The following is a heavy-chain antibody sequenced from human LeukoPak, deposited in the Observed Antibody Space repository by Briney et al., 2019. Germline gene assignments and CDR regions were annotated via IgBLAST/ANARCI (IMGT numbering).Heavy chain of an antibody. J-gene: IGHJ4*02. CDR1: GFTFSGFG. CDR2: ILNDGSTR. D-gene: IGHD4-23*01. V-gene: IGHV3-30-3*01. Sequence: PGRSLRLSCAASGFTFSGFGMHWVRQAPGKGLEWVTFILNDGSTRYYADSVKGRFTISRDNSKNTLFLQMDSLRPEDTGVYYCARGRGGNGFSHFDYWGQGTLVTVPS. CDR3: ARGRGGNGFSHFDY.